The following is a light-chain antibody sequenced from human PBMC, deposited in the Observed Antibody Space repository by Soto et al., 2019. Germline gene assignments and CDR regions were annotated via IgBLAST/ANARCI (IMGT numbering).Light chain of an antibody. CDR2: LNSDGSH. CDR3: QTWGSGIVV. V-gene: IGLV4-69*01. J-gene: IGLJ2*01. CDR1: RGHSNYA. Sequence: QPVLTQSHSASASLGASVKLTCTLSRGHSNYAIAWHQQQSEKGPRYLMKLNSDGSHSKGDGIPDRFSGSSSGAERYLTISSLQSEDEADYYCQTWGSGIVVFGGGTKLTVL.